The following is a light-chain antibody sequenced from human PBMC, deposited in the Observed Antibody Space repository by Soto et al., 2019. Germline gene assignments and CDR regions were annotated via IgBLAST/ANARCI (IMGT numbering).Light chain of an antibody. Sequence: DIQMTPSPSTLSASVVDRVTITCRASQSISSWLAWYQQKPGKAPKLLIYDASSLESGVPSRFSGSGSGTEFTLTISSLQPDDFATYYCQQYNSYTFGGGTKVDI. J-gene: IGKJ4*01. CDR1: QSISSW. CDR3: QQYNSYT. V-gene: IGKV1-5*01. CDR2: DAS.